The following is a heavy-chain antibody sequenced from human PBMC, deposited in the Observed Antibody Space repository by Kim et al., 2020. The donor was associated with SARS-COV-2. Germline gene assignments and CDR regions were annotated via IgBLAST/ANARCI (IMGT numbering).Heavy chain of an antibody. Sequence: GGSLRLSCAASGFTFTSYAMSWVRQAPGKGLEWVSAISVSGGSTYYADSVKGRFTISRDNSTNTLYLQMNSLRAEDTAVYYCAKGAKLGIFDYCGQGTLGTVSS. D-gene: IGHD7-27*01. V-gene: IGHV3-23*01. CDR2: ISVSGGST. CDR1: GFTFTSYA. CDR3: AKGAKLGIFDY. J-gene: IGHJ4*02.